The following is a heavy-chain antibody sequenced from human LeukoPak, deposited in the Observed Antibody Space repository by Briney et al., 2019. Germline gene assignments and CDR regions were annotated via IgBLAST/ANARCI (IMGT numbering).Heavy chain of an antibody. CDR1: GFTFSSYS. CDR3: ARDSTGGSPAFDY. Sequence: GGSLRLSWAASGFTFSSYSMNWVRQAPAKGLEWVSSISSSSSYIYYADSVKGRFTISRDNAKNSLYLQMNSLRAEDTAVYYCARDSTGGSPAFDYWGRGTLVTVSS. J-gene: IGHJ4*02. D-gene: IGHD3-16*01. CDR2: ISSSSSYI. V-gene: IGHV3-21*01.